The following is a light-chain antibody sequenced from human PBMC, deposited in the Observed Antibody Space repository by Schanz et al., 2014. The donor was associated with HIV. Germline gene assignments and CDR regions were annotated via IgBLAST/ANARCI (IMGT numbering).Light chain of an antibody. Sequence: IQLTQSPSSLSASVGDRVTITCRASQSIANYLNWYQQKPGKAPKLLIYAASSLQSGVPSRFSGSGSGTEFTLTINSLQPEDFATYYCQQGFTTPYTFGQGTKLEIK. J-gene: IGKJ2*01. CDR2: AAS. CDR3: QQGFTTPYT. V-gene: IGKV1-39*01. CDR1: QSIANY.